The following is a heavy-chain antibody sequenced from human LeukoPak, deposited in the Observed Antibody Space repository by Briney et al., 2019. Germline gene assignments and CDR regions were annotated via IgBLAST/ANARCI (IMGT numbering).Heavy chain of an antibody. CDR3: TKNVPGRAIDY. V-gene: IGHV3-23*01. D-gene: IGHD2-15*01. CDR1: GFTFSSHA. CDR2: VGTGFDT. J-gene: IGHJ4*02. Sequence: GGSLRLSCVASGFTFSSHAMSWVRQAPGKGLEWVSTVGTGFDTYYTDSVKGRFTISRDNSKNTLSLQMSSLRAEDTATYYCTKNVPGRAIDYWGQGTLVTVSS.